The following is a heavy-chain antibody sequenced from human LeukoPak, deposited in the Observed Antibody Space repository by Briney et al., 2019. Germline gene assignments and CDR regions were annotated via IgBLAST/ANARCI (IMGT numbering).Heavy chain of an antibody. CDR2: IRSSSSTI. CDR1: GFTFSSYS. V-gene: IGHV3-48*01. CDR3: ARSLRNAFDI. D-gene: IGHD3-3*01. Sequence: GGSLRLSCAASGFTFSSYSMNWVRQAPGKGLEWVSYIRSSSSTIYYADSVKGRFTISTDNANNSLYLQMNSLRAEDAAVYYCARSLRNAFDIWGQGTMVTVSS. J-gene: IGHJ3*02.